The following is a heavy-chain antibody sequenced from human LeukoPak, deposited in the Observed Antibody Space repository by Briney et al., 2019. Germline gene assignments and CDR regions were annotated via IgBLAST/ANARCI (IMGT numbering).Heavy chain of an antibody. D-gene: IGHD1-26*01. V-gene: IGHV3-23*01. CDR1: GFTFSTYD. Sequence: GGSLRLSCAASGFTFSTYDMNWVRQAPGKGLEWVSAISGSGSRYYADSVKGRFTISRDNSKNTLYLQLNSLKAEDTAVYYCAKGLQWELPFDYWGQGTLVTVSS. CDR3: AKGLQWELPFDY. J-gene: IGHJ4*02. CDR2: ISGSGSR.